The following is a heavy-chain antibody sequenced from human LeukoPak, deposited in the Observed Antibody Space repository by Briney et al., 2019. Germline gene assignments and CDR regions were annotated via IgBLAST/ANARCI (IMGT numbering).Heavy chain of an antibody. CDR3: ARPGYSYGYYYYYYMDV. D-gene: IGHD5-18*01. CDR1: GFTFSSYE. Sequence: GGSLRLSCAASGFTFSSYEMNWVRQAPGKRLEWVSYISSSGSTIYYADSVKGRFTISRDNAKNSLYLQMNSLRAEDTAVYYCARPGYSYGYYYYYYMDVWGKGTTVTVSS. J-gene: IGHJ6*03. V-gene: IGHV3-48*03. CDR2: ISSSGSTI.